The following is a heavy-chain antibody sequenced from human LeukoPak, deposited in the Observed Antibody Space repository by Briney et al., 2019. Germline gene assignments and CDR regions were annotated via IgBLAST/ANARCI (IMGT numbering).Heavy chain of an antibody. CDR3: ARVTPVYLYYAMDV. V-gene: IGHV3-48*03. CDR1: GFSFSDHE. D-gene: IGHD4-23*01. Sequence: GGSLRLSCTASGFSFSDHEMNWVRQAPGKGLEWISYISGRGSVQFYADSVKGRFTISRDNGKNSLYLQINSLRAEDTAFYYCARVTPVYLYYAMDVWGQGTTVTVSS. CDR2: ISGRGSVQ. J-gene: IGHJ6*02.